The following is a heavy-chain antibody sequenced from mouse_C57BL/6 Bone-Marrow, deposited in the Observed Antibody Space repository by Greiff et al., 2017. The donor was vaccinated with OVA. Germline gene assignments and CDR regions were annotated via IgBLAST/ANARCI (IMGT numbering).Heavy chain of an antibody. CDR1: GYTFTDYY. Sequence: VKLVESGAELVRPGASVKLSCKASGYTFTDYYINWVKQRPGQGLEWIARIYPGSGNTYYNEKFKGKATLTAEKSSSTAYMQLSSLTSEDSAVYFCARYYYFDYWGQGTTLTVSS. J-gene: IGHJ2*01. CDR2: IYPGSGNT. CDR3: ARYYYFDY. V-gene: IGHV1-76*01.